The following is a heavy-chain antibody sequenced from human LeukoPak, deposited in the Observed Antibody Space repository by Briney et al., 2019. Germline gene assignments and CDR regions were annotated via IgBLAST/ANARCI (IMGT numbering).Heavy chain of an antibody. CDR2: ISYDGSDR. D-gene: IGHD1-1*01. CDR3: AKGVSRGVDPTGLEY. CDR1: GFTFSSYG. Sequence: GSLRLSCVASGFTFSSYGMHWVRQAPGKGPEWVAVISYDGSDRYYANFVKGRFTISRDNSKNTLFPQTNSMRPEDTAVYYCAKGVSRGVDPTGLEYWGQGTLVTVSS. V-gene: IGHV3-30*18. J-gene: IGHJ4*02.